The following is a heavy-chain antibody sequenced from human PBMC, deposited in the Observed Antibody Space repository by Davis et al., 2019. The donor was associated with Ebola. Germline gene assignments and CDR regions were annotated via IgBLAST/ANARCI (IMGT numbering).Heavy chain of an antibody. D-gene: IGHD3-3*01. V-gene: IGHV3-23*01. Sequence: GESLKISCAASGFTFSSYAMSWVRQAPGKGLEWVSAISGSGGSTYYADSVKGRFTISRDNSKNTLYLQMNSLKTEDTAVYYCKSGYKKGGAPEDDYWGQGTLVTVSS. CDR2: ISGSGGST. J-gene: IGHJ4*02. CDR3: KSGYKKGGAPEDDY. CDR1: GFTFSSYA.